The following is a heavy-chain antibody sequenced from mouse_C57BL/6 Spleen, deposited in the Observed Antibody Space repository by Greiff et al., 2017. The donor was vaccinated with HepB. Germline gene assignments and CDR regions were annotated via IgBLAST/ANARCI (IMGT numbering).Heavy chain of an antibody. J-gene: IGHJ4*01. V-gene: IGHV1-81*01. D-gene: IGHD1-1*01. Sequence: QVQLQQSGAELARPGASVKLSCKASGYTFTSYGISWVKQRTGQGLEWIGEIYPRSGNTYYNEKFKGKATLTADKSSSTAYMELRSLTSEDSAVYFCARSARDYYGSSYAMDYWGQGTSVTVSS. CDR2: IYPRSGNT. CDR3: ARSARDYYGSSYAMDY. CDR1: GYTFTSYG.